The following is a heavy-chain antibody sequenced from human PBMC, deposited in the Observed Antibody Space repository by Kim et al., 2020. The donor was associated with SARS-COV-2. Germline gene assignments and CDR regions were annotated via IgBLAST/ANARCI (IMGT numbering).Heavy chain of an antibody. Sequence: GGSLRLSCAASGFTFDDYAMEWVRQAPGKGLEWVAGITWNRGSIGYADSVKGRFAISRDNAKNSLYLQMNSLRTEETALYYCAGWSYYGMDVWGQGTTVTVSS. V-gene: IGHV3-9*01. CDR1: GFTFDDYA. CDR2: ITWNRGSI. J-gene: IGHJ6*02. CDR3: AGWSYYGMDV. D-gene: IGHD6-19*01.